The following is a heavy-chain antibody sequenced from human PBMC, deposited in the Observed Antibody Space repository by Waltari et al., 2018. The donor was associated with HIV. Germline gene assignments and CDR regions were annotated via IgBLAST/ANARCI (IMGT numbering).Heavy chain of an antibody. CDR3: ARENILLLFGESYYNYYGMDV. CDR1: GGSISGYY. D-gene: IGHD3-10*01. V-gene: IGHV4-4*07. CDR2: IYISGST. J-gene: IGHJ6*02. Sequence: TVSGGSISGYYWSWIRQPAGKGLEWIGQIYISGSTNYNPSLKSRVTMSLDASKNLFSLKMRSVTVADTAVYYCARENILLLFGESYYNYYGMDVWGQGTTVTVSS.